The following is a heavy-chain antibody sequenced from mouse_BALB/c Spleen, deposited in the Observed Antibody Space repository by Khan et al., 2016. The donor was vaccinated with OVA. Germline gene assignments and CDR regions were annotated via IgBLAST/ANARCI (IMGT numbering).Heavy chain of an antibody. D-gene: IGHD3-1*01. CDR3: AREGGSGLPY. Sequence: QVQLQQPGTELARPGASVKLSCKASGYIFIDYNINWVKPRPGPGLEWIGEISPGSGNTYYTEKFKGKATLPAEKASVTAYMQRSSLADEDAAVYFCAREGGSGLPYWGQGTLVTVAA. CDR1: GYIFIDYN. V-gene: IGHV1-77*01. J-gene: IGHJ3*01. CDR2: ISPGSGNT.